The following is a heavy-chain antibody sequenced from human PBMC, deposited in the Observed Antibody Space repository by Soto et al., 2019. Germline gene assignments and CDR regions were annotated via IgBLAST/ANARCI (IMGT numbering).Heavy chain of an antibody. J-gene: IGHJ4*02. Sequence: QVQLVESGGGVVQPGRSLRLSCAASGFTFSSYGMHWVRQAPGKGLEWVAVIWYDGSNKYYADSVKGRFTISRDNSKNTLYLQMNILRAEDTAVYYCARDRVRYYDSSGYDYWGQGTLVTVSS. V-gene: IGHV3-33*01. D-gene: IGHD3-22*01. CDR2: IWYDGSNK. CDR1: GFTFSSYG. CDR3: ARDRVRYYDSSGYDY.